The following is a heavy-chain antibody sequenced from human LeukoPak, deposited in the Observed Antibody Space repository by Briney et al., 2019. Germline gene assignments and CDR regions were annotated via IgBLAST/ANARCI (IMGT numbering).Heavy chain of an antibody. CDR2: ISYDGSNK. D-gene: IGHD6-19*01. V-gene: IGHV3-30-3*01. Sequence: GGSLRLSCAASGFTFSSYAMHWVRQAPGKGLDWVAVISYDGSNKYYADSVKGRFTISRDNSKNTLHLQMNSLRAEDTAVFYCARPYSSGWYGDFDYWGQGTLVTVSS. CDR1: GFTFSSYA. J-gene: IGHJ4*02. CDR3: ARPYSSGWYGDFDY.